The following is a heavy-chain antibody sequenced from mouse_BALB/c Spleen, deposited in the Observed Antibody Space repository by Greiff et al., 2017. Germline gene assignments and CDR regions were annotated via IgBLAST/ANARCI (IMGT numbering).Heavy chain of an antibody. Sequence: DVKLQESGGGLVQPGGSLRLSCATSGFTFTDYYMSWVRQPPGKALEWLGFIRNKANGYTTEYSASVKGRFTISRDNSQSILYLQMNTLRAEDSATYYCARAFLFNAMDYWGQGTSVTVSS. CDR2: IRNKANGYTT. V-gene: IGHV7-3*02. J-gene: IGHJ4*01. CDR1: GFTFTDYY. D-gene: IGHD6-1*01. CDR3: ARAFLFNAMDY.